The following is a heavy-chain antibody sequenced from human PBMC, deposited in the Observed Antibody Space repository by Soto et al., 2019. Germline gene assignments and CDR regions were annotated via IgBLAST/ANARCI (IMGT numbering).Heavy chain of an antibody. D-gene: IGHD2-2*01. V-gene: IGHV3-30*03. CDR1: GFKFSTYG. CDR3: ARDLDPGMPASWFDP. J-gene: IGHJ5*02. CDR2: ISNDGNNK. Sequence: HPGGSLRLSYVASGFKFSTYGMHWVRLAPGKGLEWMTAISNDGNNKFYADSVKGRFTISRDNSKNTLYLQVDSLRPEDTAVYYCARDLDPGMPASWFDPWGQGALVTVSS.